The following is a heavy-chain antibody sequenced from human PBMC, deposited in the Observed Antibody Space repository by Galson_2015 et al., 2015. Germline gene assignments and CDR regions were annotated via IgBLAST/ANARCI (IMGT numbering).Heavy chain of an antibody. V-gene: IGHV3-23*01. CDR3: AKDQSGAGNHYGL. Sequence: SLRLSCAASGFTFSSYWMSWVRQAPGKGLEWVSTISGGAGTTFYADSVKGRFTISRDNSKNTLSLQMNSLRAEDAALYYCAKDQSGAGNHYGLWGQGTLVTVSS. CDR2: ISGGAGTT. J-gene: IGHJ4*02. D-gene: IGHD3-10*01. CDR1: GFTFSSYW.